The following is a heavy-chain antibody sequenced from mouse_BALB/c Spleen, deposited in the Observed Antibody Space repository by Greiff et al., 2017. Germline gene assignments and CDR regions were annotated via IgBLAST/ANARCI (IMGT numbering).Heavy chain of an antibody. CDR3: ASDYDGSRERTWFAY. CDR1: GFNIKDSY. CDR2: IDPANGNT. D-gene: IGHD1-1*01. Sequence: VQLQQSGAELVKPGASVKLSCTASGFNIKDSYMHWVKQRPEQGLEWIGRIDPANGNTKYDPKFQGKATITADTSSNTAYLQLSSLTSEDTAVYYCASDYDGSRERTWFAYWGQGTLVTVSA. J-gene: IGHJ3*01. V-gene: IGHV14-3*02.